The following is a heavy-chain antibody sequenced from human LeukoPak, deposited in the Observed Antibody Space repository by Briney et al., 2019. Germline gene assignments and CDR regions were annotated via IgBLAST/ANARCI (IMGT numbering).Heavy chain of an antibody. J-gene: IGHJ3*02. Sequence: SETLSLTCTVSGGSISSYYWSWIRQPPGKGLEWIGYIYYSGSTNYNPSLKSRVTISVDTSKNQFSLKLSSVTAADTAVYYCARVGYCSSTSCTDAFDIWGQGTMVTVSS. CDR1: GGSISSYY. D-gene: IGHD2-2*01. CDR3: ARVGYCSSTSCTDAFDI. V-gene: IGHV4-59*12. CDR2: IYYSGST.